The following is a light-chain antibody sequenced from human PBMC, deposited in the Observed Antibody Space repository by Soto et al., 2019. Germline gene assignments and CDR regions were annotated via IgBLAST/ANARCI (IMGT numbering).Light chain of an antibody. V-gene: IGLV4-60*03. CDR1: SGHSSYI. CDR3: ETWDSNTHV. CDR2: LEGSGSY. J-gene: IGLJ3*02. Sequence: QPVLTQSSSASASLGSSVKLTCTLSSGHSSYIIAWHQQQPGKAPRYLMKLEGSGSYNKGSGVPDRFSGSSSGADRYLTISNLQSEDEADYYCETWDSNTHVFGGGTKLTVL.